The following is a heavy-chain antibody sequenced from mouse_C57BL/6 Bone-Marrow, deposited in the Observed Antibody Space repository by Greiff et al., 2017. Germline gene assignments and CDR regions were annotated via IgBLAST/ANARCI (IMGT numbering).Heavy chain of an antibody. CDR2: IRLKSDNYAT. CDR3: TDVSGTLYYFDY. Sequence: EVQGVESGGGLVQPGGSMKLSCVASGFTFSNYWMNWVRQSPEKGLEWVAQIRLKSDNYATHYAESVKGRFTISRDDSKSSVYLQMNNLRAEDTGIYYCTDVSGTLYYFDYWGQGTTLTVSS. CDR1: GFTFSNYW. V-gene: IGHV6-3*01. J-gene: IGHJ2*01. D-gene: IGHD4-1*01.